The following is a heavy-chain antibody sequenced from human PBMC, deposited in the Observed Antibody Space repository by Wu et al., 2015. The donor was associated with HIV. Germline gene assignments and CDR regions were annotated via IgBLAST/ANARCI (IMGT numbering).Heavy chain of an antibody. V-gene: IGHV1-69*12. CDR1: GGTFSSYA. CDR2: IIPIFGTA. Sequence: QVQLVQSGAEVKKPGSSVKVSCKASGGTFSSYAISWVRQAPGQGLEWMGGIIPIFGTANYAQKFQGRVTITADESTSTAYMELSSLRSEDTAVYYCARNEGLDYSNLHYYYYYYMDVWGQRGPRVTGLL. CDR3: ARNEGLDYSNLHYYYYYYMDV. D-gene: IGHD4-11*01. J-gene: IGHJ6*03.